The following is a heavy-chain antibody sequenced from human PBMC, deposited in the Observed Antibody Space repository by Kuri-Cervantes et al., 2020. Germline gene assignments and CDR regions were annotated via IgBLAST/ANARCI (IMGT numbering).Heavy chain of an antibody. D-gene: IGHD2-8*02. CDR3: ARDPGGHFDY. CDR1: GFTFSSYS. V-gene: IGHV3-48*02. Sequence: GESLKISCAASGFTFSSYSMNWVRQAPGKGLEWVSYISSSSSTIYYADSVKGRFTISRDNAKNSLYLQMNGLRDDDTAVYYCARDPGGHFDYWGQGTLVTVSS. J-gene: IGHJ4*02. CDR2: ISSSSSTI.